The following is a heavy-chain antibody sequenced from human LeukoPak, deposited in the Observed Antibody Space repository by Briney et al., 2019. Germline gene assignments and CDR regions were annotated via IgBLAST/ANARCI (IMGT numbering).Heavy chain of an antibody. Sequence: SGPALVKPTQTLTLTCTFSGFSLSTSGMCVSWIRQPPAKALEWLARIDWDDDKYYSTSLKTRLTISKDTSKNQVVLTMTNMDPVDTATYYCARIRSSGCYFDYWGQGTLVTVSS. J-gene: IGHJ4*02. CDR1: GFSLSTSGMC. CDR3: ARIRSSGCYFDY. CDR2: IDWDDDK. V-gene: IGHV2-70*11. D-gene: IGHD6-19*01.